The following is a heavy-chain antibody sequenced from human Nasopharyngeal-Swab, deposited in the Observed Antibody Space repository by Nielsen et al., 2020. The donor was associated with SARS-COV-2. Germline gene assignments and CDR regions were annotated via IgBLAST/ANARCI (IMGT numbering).Heavy chain of an antibody. CDR3: ARGAFGLDHSWFDP. CDR1: GYNFNRND. D-gene: IGHD3/OR15-3a*01. V-gene: IGHV1-8*01. Sequence: ASVKVSCKCSGYNFNRNDINWVRQAPGQGLEWMGWINPKSGEGGYEQKFQGRVIMTRNTASATVYMELNSLQHEDTAVYYCARGAFGLDHSWFDPWGQGTLVTVSS. CDR2: INPKSGEG. J-gene: IGHJ5*02.